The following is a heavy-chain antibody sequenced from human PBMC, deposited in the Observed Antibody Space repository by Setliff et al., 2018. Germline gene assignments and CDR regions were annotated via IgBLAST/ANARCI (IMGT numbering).Heavy chain of an antibody. CDR1: GYSFTSYW. CDR2: IYPGDSDT. V-gene: IGHV5-51*01. J-gene: IGHJ6*02. Sequence: GESLKISCKGSGYSFTSYWIAWVRQMPGKGLEWMGIIYPGDSDTRYSPSFQGQVTISADRSTRTAYLQWSSLKASDTAFYYCARSDYGDYFAWDSYGMDGWGQGTTVTVSS. D-gene: IGHD4-17*01. CDR3: ARSDYGDYFAWDSYGMDG.